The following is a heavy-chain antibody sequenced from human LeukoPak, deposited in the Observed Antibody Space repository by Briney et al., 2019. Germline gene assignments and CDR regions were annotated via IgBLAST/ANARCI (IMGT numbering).Heavy chain of an antibody. CDR1: GFTFSSYA. CDR3: ARVRYSSSWFDY. CDR2: ISGSGGST. Sequence: PGGSLRLSCAASGFTFSSYAMSWVRQAPGKGLEWVSAISGSGGSTYYADSVKGRFTISRDNAKNTLYLQMNSLRAEDTAVYYCARVRYSSSWFDYWGQGTLVTVSS. D-gene: IGHD6-13*01. V-gene: IGHV3-23*01. J-gene: IGHJ4*02.